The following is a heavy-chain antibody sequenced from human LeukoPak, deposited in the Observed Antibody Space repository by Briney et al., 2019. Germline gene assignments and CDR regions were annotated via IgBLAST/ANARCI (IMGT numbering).Heavy chain of an antibody. D-gene: IGHD3-10*01. J-gene: IGHJ4*02. CDR2: INPNSGDT. V-gene: IGHV1-2*06. CDR1: GYTFTDYY. Sequence: ASVKVSCKTSGYTFTDYYLHCVRQAPGQGLEWVGRINPNSGDTNYAQNFQGRVTMTSDTSINTAYMELSRLTSDDTALYYCARDWTSGSQNYWGQGTLVTVSS. CDR3: ARDWTSGSQNY.